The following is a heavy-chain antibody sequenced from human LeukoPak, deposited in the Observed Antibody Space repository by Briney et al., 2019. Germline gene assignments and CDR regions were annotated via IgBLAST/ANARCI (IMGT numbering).Heavy chain of an antibody. D-gene: IGHD3-10*01. V-gene: IGHV4-34*01. CDR1: GGSFSGYY. Sequence: SETLSLTCAVYGGSFSGYYWSWIRQPPGKGLECIGEINHSGSTNYNPSLKSRVTISVDTSKNQFSLKLSSVTAADTAVYYCARGPFAGLLWDLLNWFDPWGQGTLVTVSS. CDR2: INHSGST. CDR3: ARGPFAGLLWDLLNWFDP. J-gene: IGHJ5*02.